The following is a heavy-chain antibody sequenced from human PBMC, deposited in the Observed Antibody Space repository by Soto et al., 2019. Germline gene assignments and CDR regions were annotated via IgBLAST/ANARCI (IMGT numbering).Heavy chain of an antibody. Sequence: PGGSLRLSCAASGFTFSSYAMSWVRQAPGKGLEWVSAISGSGGSTYYADSVKGRFTISRDNSKNTLYLQMNSLRAEDTAVYYCAKDQVLEWNQSQNYFDYWGQGTLVTVSS. D-gene: IGHD3-3*01. CDR3: AKDQVLEWNQSQNYFDY. V-gene: IGHV3-23*01. CDR2: ISGSGGST. CDR1: GFTFSSYA. J-gene: IGHJ4*02.